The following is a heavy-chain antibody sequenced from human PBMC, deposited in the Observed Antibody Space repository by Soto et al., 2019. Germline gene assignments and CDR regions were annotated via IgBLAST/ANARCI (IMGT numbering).Heavy chain of an antibody. CDR3: ARQIYDSDTGPNCQYYFDC. CDR2: IDPSDSQT. J-gene: IGHJ6*01. D-gene: IGHD3-22*01. V-gene: IGHV5-10-1*01. CDR1: GYSSAGYW. Sequence: GESLKISCKGSGYSSAGYWITWVRQKPGKGLERMGRIDPSDSQTYYSPSFRGHVTISATKSITTVFLQWSSLRASDTAMYYCARQIYDSDTGPNCQYYFDCWGQGTTVTVSS.